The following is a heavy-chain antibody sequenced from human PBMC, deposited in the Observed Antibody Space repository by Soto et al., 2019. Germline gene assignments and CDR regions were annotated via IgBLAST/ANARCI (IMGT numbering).Heavy chain of an antibody. D-gene: IGHD3-3*01. CDR1: GGTFSSYA. J-gene: IGHJ6*02. Sequence: SVKVSCKASGGTFSSYAISGVRQAPGQGLEGMGGIIPIFGTANYAQKFQGRVTITADKSTSTAYMELSSLRSEDTAVYYCATGKKKLRFLEWSYYGMDVWGQGTTVTVSS. V-gene: IGHV1-69*06. CDR2: IIPIFGTA. CDR3: ATGKKKLRFLEWSYYGMDV.